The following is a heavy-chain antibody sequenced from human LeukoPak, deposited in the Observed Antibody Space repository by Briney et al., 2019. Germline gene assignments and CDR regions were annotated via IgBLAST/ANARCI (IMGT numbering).Heavy chain of an antibody. J-gene: IGHJ4*02. CDR2: IIPIFGTA. Sequence: SVKVSCTASGGTFSSYAISWVRQAPGQGLEWMGGIIPIFGTANYAQKFQGRVTITADESTSTAYMELSSLRSEDTAVYYCARKPSSGYYYDYWGQGTLVTVSS. CDR3: ARKPSSGYYYDY. CDR1: GGTFSSYA. V-gene: IGHV1-69*13. D-gene: IGHD3-22*01.